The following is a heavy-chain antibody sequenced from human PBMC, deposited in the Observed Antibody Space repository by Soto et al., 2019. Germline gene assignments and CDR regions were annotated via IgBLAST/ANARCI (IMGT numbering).Heavy chain of an antibody. V-gene: IGHV1-18*04. D-gene: IGHD3-22*01. CDR1: GYTXSSYG. CDR3: ARDFNDSSGYYYVGFDY. CDR2: ISAYNGNT. Sequence: SXKVSFKAAGYTXSSYGRGWVRQAPGQGLEWIGWISAYNGNTNYAQKLQGRVTITTYTSTSTAYIELRSLRYDDTAVYYCARDFNDSSGYYYVGFDYWGQGTLGTVSS. J-gene: IGHJ4*02.